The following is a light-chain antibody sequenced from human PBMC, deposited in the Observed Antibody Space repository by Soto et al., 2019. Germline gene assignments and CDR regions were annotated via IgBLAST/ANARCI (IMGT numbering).Light chain of an antibody. J-gene: IGKJ1*01. CDR3: QHRNNWPWT. V-gene: IGKV3-11*01. Sequence: EIVLTQSPTTLSLSPGERATLSCRASQNINRYLAWYQQKPGQAPRLLIYEASNRATGIPARFSCSWSGTDFTLTIGRLEPEDFAVYYCQHRNNWPWTFGQGTKVDIK. CDR2: EAS. CDR1: QNINRY.